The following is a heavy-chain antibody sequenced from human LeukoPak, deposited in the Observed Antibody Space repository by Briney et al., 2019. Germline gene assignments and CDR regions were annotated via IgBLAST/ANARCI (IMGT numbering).Heavy chain of an antibody. Sequence: GGSLRLSCAASGFTFSSYAMHWVRQAPGKGLEWVAVISYDGSNKYYADSVKGRFTISGDNSKNTLYLQMNSLRAEDTAVYYCARDGAPSGSYVGGFDYWGQGTLVTVSS. D-gene: IGHD1-26*01. CDR1: GFTFSSYA. J-gene: IGHJ4*02. CDR2: ISYDGSNK. CDR3: ARDGAPSGSYVGGFDY. V-gene: IGHV3-30-3*01.